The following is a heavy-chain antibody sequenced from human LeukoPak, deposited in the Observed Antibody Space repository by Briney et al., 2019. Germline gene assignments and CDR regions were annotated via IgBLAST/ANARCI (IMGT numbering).Heavy chain of an antibody. CDR3: ATDMLPIVDGYDSVYASDI. D-gene: IGHD5-12*01. J-gene: IGHJ3*02. CDR1: GYTFTGYC. CDR2: INPNSGGT. V-gene: IGHV1-2*02. Sequence: GASVKVSCKASGYTFTGYCIHWVRQAPGQGLEWMGWINPNSGGTNYSQKFQGRVAMTRDTSISTAYMELSSLRSEDTAVYYCATDMLPIVDGYDSVYASDIWGQGTMVTVSS.